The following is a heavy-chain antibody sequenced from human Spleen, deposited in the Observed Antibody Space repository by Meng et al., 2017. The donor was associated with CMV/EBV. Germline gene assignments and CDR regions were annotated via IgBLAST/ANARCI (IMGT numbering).Heavy chain of an antibody. CDR3: AGDRITAMLTPYFDC. Sequence: GGSLRLSCAASGFIFGRYNMNWLRQAPGKGLEWVSFTSSSDTYKKYAASVEGRFTIARDNAKNSLYPQMNSLRAEDMAVYYCAGDRITAMLTPYFDCWGQGTLVTVSS. D-gene: IGHD5-18*01. CDR2: TSSSDTYK. J-gene: IGHJ4*02. CDR1: GFIFGRYN. V-gene: IGHV3-21*01.